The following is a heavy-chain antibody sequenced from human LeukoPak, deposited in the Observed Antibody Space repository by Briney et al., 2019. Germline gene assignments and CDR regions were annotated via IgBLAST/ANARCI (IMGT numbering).Heavy chain of an antibody. CDR2: IYYSGST. J-gene: IGHJ3*02. V-gene: IGHV4-59*01. CDR3: ARRRSWPDAFDI. Sequence: PSETLSLTCTVSGGSISSYYLSWIRQPPGKGLEWIGYIYYSGSTDYNSSLKSRVTISVDTSKNQFSLKLSSVTAADTAVYYCARRRSWPDAFDIWGQGTMVTVSS. CDR1: GGSISSYY. D-gene: IGHD1-26*01.